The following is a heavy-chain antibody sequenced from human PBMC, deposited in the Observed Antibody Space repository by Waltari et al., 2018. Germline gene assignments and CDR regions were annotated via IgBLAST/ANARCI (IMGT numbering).Heavy chain of an antibody. J-gene: IGHJ3*01. V-gene: IGHV3-53*01. CDR3: ARHVSGPTRAAFDV. Sequence: EVQLVESGGGLIQPGGSLRLYCVGSGFTVNSNYMSWVRRVPGKGLGWGSNIPFGINANDSESVGGRSTISRDNSKDTLYLQMNSLRVEDTAVYFCARHVSGPTRAAFDVWGQGTMVTVSP. CDR1: GFTVNSNY. D-gene: IGHD6-19*01. CDR2: IPFGINA.